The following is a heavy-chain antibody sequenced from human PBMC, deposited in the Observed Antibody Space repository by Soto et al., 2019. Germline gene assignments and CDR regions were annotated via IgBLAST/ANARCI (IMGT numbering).Heavy chain of an antibody. V-gene: IGHV5-51*01. CDR1: GYIFTDYW. D-gene: IGHD3-9*01. CDR3: ARQADYNILTGYFYYFDY. J-gene: IGHJ4*02. Sequence: GECLKSYGKVSGYIFTDYWIGWGRQMPGKGLEWMGIIYPGDSDARYSPSFQGQVTISVDTSINTAFLRWNSLTASDTAMYYCARQADYNILTGYFYYFDYWGQGSLVTVSS. CDR2: IYPGDSDA.